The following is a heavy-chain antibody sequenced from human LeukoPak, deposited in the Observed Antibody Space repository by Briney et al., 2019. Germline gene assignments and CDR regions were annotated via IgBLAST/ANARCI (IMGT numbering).Heavy chain of an antibody. CDR3: AIDLGDSGTTPLDY. J-gene: IGHJ4*02. D-gene: IGHD1-7*01. CDR1: GFTFSSYA. CDR2: ISYDGSNK. Sequence: GRSLRLSCAASGFTFSSYAMHWVRQAPGKGLEWVAVISYDGSNKYYADSVKGRFTISRDNSKNTLYLQMNSLRAEDTAVYYCAIDLGDSGTTPLDYWGQGTLVTVSS. V-gene: IGHV3-30-3*01.